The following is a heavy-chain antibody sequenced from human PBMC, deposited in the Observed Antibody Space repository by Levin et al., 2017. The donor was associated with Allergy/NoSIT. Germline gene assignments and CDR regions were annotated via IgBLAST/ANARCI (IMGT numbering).Heavy chain of an antibody. J-gene: IGHJ4*02. V-gene: IGHV3-33*01. D-gene: IGHD6-13*01. Sequence: PGGSLRLSCAASGFTFSTYGVHWVRQPPGKGLEWVAGISHDGSNKYYADSVKGRFSISRDNSKNTLYLQMTSLGADDTAVFYCAREPRGDSSWPHFDHWGQGALVTVSS. CDR3: AREPRGDSSWPHFDH. CDR1: GFTFSTYG. CDR2: ISHDGSNK.